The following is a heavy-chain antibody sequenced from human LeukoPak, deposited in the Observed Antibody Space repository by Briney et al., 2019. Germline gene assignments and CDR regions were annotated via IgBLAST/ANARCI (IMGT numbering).Heavy chain of an antibody. D-gene: IGHD2-15*01. Sequence: SETLSLTCTVSGGSISSSSYYWGWIRQPPGKGLEWIGSIYYSGSTYYNPSLKSRVTIPVDTSKNQFSLKLSSVTAADTAVYYCAGVVGGATTFDYWGQGTLVTVSS. V-gene: IGHV4-39*01. J-gene: IGHJ4*02. CDR3: AGVVGGATTFDY. CDR2: IYYSGST. CDR1: GGSISSSSYY.